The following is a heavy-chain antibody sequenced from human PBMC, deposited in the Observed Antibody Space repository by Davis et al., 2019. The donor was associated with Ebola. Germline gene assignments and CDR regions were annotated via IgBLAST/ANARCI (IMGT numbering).Heavy chain of an antibody. CDR1: GYTFTNYW. V-gene: IGHV5-10-1*01. J-gene: IGHJ4*02. Sequence: GESLKISCQGSGYTFTNYWIHWVRQMPGKGLEWMGRIDPSDSYTNYSPSFEGHVTISADESFSTAYLQWSSLRASDTAMYYCASAYSSSSTVDSWGQGTPVTVSS. CDR2: IDPSDSYT. CDR3: ASAYSSSSTVDS. D-gene: IGHD6-6*01.